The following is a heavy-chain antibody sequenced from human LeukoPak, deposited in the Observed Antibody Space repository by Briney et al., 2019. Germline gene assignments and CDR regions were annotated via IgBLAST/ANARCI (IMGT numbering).Heavy chain of an antibody. V-gene: IGHV3-48*01. Sequence: GGXLRLSCADSGFTFSSYSMNWVRQAPGKGLEWISYISSSSNTIYYAHSVKGLFTISRDNAKNSLYLQMNSLRAEDTAVYYCARGATGDRLGYLGQGSLVTVSS. CDR3: ARGATGDRLGY. CDR2: ISSSSNTI. D-gene: IGHD7-27*01. J-gene: IGHJ4*02. CDR1: GFTFSSYS.